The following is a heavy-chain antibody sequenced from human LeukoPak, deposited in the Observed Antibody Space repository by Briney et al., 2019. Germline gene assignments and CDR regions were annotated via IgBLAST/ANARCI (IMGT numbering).Heavy chain of an antibody. Sequence: GASVTVSFKASGYTFTSYGISWVRQAPGQGLEWMGWISAYNGNTNYAQKLQGRVTMTTDTSTSTAYMELRSLRSDDTAVYYCARGASCCRICHPPNDAFDIWGQGTMVTVSS. CDR2: ISAYNGNT. V-gene: IGHV1-18*01. J-gene: IGHJ3*02. CDR1: GYTFTSYG. D-gene: IGHD2-2*01. CDR3: ARGASCCRICHPPNDAFDI.